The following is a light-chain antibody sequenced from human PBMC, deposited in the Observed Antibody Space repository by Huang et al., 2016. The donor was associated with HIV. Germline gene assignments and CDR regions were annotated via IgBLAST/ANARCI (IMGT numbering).Light chain of an antibody. CDR2: DTS. J-gene: IGKJ4*01. V-gene: IGKV3-11*01. CDR3: QQCSDWPLT. Sequence: EIVLTLSPATLSLSPGESAALFCRASHSLGGNLAWYQQRPGQAPRLLIYDTSNRATGIPARFTGSGSGTDYTLTISGLEPEDFAVYYCQQCSDWPLTFGGGTKVDIK. CDR1: HSLGGN.